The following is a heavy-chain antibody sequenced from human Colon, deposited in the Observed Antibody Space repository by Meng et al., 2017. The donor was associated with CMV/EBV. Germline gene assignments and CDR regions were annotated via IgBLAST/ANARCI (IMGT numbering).Heavy chain of an antibody. J-gene: IGHJ4*02. CDR3: VTKRAKYCSTGPCPGYFDN. CDR1: GFKFSSYR. CDR2: IYDADNT. D-gene: IGHD2-2*01. Sequence: GGSLRLSCGTSGFKFSSYRMNWVRQAPGKGLEWVSIIYDADNTFYADSVRGRFTISRDRSRNTLFLELNSLTNGDTAVYYCVTKRAKYCSTGPCPGYFDNWGQGTLVTVSS. V-gene: IGHV3-53*01.